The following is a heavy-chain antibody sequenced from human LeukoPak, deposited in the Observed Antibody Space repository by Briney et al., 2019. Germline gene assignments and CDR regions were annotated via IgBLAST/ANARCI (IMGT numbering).Heavy chain of an antibody. CDR2: ISSSSSYI. CDR3: ARGVEMATIKRDYYYYMDV. Sequence: GALRLSCAASGFTFNTYWMNWVRQAPGKGLEWVSSISSSSSYIYYADSVKGRFTISRDNAKNSLYLQMNSLRAEDTAVYYCARGVEMATIKRDYYYYMDVWGKGTTVTVSS. D-gene: IGHD5-24*01. CDR1: GFTFNTYW. J-gene: IGHJ6*03. V-gene: IGHV3-21*01.